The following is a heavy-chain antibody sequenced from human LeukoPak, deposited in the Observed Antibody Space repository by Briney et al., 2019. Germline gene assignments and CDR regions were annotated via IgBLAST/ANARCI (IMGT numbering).Heavy chain of an antibody. Sequence: RASVKVSCKASGYTFTGYYMHWVRQAPGQGLEWMGWINPNSGGTNYAQKFQGGVTMTRDTSISTAYMELSRLRSDDTAVYYCARKTTAMVNFDYWGQGTLVTVSS. V-gene: IGHV1-2*02. D-gene: IGHD5-18*01. CDR3: ARKTTAMVNFDY. CDR2: INPNSGGT. J-gene: IGHJ4*02. CDR1: GYTFTGYY.